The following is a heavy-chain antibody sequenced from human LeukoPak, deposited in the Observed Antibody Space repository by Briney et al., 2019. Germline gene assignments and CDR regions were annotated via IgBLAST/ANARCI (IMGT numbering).Heavy chain of an antibody. V-gene: IGHV3-21*01. Sequence: GALETFCATFGFHLRNYNMELVRQAPGEGAGLVFSIYNNSSYIYYADSVKGRFTISRDNAKNSLYLQMNSLRAEDTAVYYCARVGPYYYDSSGYYYLDYWGQGTLVTVSS. J-gene: IGHJ4*02. CDR3: ARVGPYYYDSSGYYYLDY. CDR1: GFHLRNYN. CDR2: IYNNSSYI. D-gene: IGHD3-22*01.